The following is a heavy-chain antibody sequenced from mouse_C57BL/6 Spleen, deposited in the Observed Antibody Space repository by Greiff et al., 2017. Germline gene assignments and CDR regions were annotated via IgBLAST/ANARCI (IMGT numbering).Heavy chain of an antibody. V-gene: IGHV1-7*01. CDR1: GYTFTSYW. CDR3: ARGKDGYWAMDY. CDR2: INPSSGYT. D-gene: IGHD2-3*01. Sequence: QVQRKQSGAELAKPGASVKLSCKASGYTFTSYWMHWVKQRPGQGLEWIGYINPSSGYTKYNQKFKDKATLTADKSSSTAYMQLSSLTYEDSAVYYCARGKDGYWAMDYWGQGTSVTVSS. J-gene: IGHJ4*01.